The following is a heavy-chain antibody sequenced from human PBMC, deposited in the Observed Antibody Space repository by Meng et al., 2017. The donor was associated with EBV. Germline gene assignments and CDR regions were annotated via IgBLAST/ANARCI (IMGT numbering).Heavy chain of an antibody. J-gene: IGHJ1*01. CDR2: IPQRGRR. V-gene: IGHV4-4*03. CDR1: VPYPSKNEG. D-gene: IGHD3-10*01. Sequence: AGPGEPLATLSLSSGCSVPYPSKNEGGPAAGQPPGKGLGRIREIPQRGRRDYNPSLKSRVSMSIDKSKNQLYLKMNSVTAADTAMYHCLRRSGGSLWGQGTLVTVSS. CDR3: LRRSGGSL.